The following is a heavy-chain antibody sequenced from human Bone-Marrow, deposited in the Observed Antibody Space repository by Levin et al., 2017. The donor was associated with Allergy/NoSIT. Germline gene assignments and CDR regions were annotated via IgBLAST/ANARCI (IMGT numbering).Heavy chain of an antibody. CDR1: GGSISSSNW. D-gene: IGHD3-10*01. CDR2: IYHSGST. CDR3: ASIGRDYYGSGGVNY. Sequence: PSETLSLTCAVSGGSISSSNWWSWVRQPPGKGLEWIGEIYHSGSTNYNPSLKSRVTISVDKSKNQFSLKLSSVTAADTAVYYCASIGRDYYGSGGVNYWGQGTLVTVSS. V-gene: IGHV4-4*02. J-gene: IGHJ4*02.